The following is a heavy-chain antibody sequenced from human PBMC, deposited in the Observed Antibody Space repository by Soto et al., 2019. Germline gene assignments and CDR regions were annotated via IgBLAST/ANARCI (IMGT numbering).Heavy chain of an antibody. D-gene: IGHD3-10*01. V-gene: IGHV3-30*18. CDR3: AKGEYYYGSGSPYYAMDV. Sequence: PVGSLRLSCAASGFTFNNFGMHWVRQAPGKGLEWVAVTSLDGSNKYYADSVKGRFTISRDNSKNTLYLQMNSLRAEDTAVYYCAKGEYYYGSGSPYYAMDVWGQGTTVTVSS. J-gene: IGHJ6*02. CDR2: TSLDGSNK. CDR1: GFTFNNFG.